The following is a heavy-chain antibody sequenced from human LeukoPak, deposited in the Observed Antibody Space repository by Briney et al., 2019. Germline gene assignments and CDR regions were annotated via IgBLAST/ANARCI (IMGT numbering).Heavy chain of an antibody. CDR3: ARGTLETNGGIDY. J-gene: IGHJ4*02. CDR1: GFTFSSYA. CDR2: TSYTGSNK. V-gene: IGHV3-30*04. Sequence: PGGSLRLSCAGSGFTFSSYALYWVRQAPGKGLEWVTLTSYTGSNKWYADSVKGRFTISRDNSKNTLFLQMNSLRPEDTAVYYCARGTLETNGGIDYWGQGTMVTVSS. D-gene: IGHD7-27*01.